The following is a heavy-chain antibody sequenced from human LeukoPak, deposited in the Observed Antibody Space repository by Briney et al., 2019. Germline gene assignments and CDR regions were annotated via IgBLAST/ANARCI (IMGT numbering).Heavy chain of an antibody. D-gene: IGHD3-16*02. Sequence: SETLSLTCAVYGGSFSGYYWSWIRQPPGKGLEWIGEINHSGSTNYNPSLKSRVTISVDTSKNQFSLKLSSVTAADTAVHYCARGPRDYVWGSYRSRGAFDIWGQGTMVTVSS. CDR1: GGSFSGYY. J-gene: IGHJ3*02. V-gene: IGHV4-34*01. CDR3: ARGPRDYVWGSYRSRGAFDI. CDR2: INHSGST.